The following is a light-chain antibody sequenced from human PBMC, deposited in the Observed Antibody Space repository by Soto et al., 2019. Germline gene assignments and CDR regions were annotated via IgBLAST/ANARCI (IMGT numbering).Light chain of an antibody. CDR2: AAS. CDR3: QNYNGAPWT. Sequence: ESQMTQSPSSLSASVGDRDTITCWASQRVSTYLVWYQQKPGTVPKLLIFAASTLQSGVPSRFSGSGSGTDFTLTISSLQPEDVATYYCQNYNGAPWTFGQGTKVEIK. J-gene: IGKJ1*01. CDR1: QRVSTY. V-gene: IGKV1-27*01.